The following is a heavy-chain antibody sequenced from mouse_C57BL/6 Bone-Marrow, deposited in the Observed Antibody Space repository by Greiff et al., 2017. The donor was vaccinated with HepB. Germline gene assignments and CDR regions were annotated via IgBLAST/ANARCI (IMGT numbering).Heavy chain of an antibody. J-gene: IGHJ3*01. CDR1: GYTFTDYY. CDR2: IYPGSGNT. D-gene: IGHD4-1*01. Sequence: QVQLQQSGAELVRPGASVKLSCKASGYTFTDYYINWVKQRPGQGLEWIARIYPGSGNTYYNEKFKGKATLTAEKSSSTAYMQLSSLTSEDSAVYFCARSGDWGFAYWGQGTLVTVSA. V-gene: IGHV1-76*01. CDR3: ARSGDWGFAY.